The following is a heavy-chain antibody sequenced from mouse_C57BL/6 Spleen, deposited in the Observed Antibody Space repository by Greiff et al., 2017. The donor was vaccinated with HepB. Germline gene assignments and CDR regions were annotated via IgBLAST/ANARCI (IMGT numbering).Heavy chain of an antibody. J-gene: IGHJ2*01. Sequence: QVQLQQPGAELVRPGSSVKLSCKASGYTFTSYWMHWVKQRPIQGLEWIGNIDPSDSETHYNQKFKDKATLTVDKSSSTAYMQLSSLTSEDSAVYYCARGDSNYLYFDYWGQGTTLTVSS. CDR1: GYTFTSYW. D-gene: IGHD2-5*01. CDR3: ARGDSNYLYFDY. V-gene: IGHV1-52*01. CDR2: IDPSDSET.